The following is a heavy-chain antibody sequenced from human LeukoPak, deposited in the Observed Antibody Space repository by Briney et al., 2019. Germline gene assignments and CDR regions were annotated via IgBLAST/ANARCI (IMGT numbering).Heavy chain of an antibody. Sequence: SETLSLTCAVYGGSFSGYYWSWIRQPPGKGLEWIGEINHSGSTNYNPSLKSRVTISVDTSKSQFSLKLSSVTAADTAVYYCARDAESYGMDVWGQGTTATVSS. CDR2: INHSGST. V-gene: IGHV4-34*01. CDR1: GGSFSGYY. D-gene: IGHD3-10*01. CDR3: ARDAESYGMDV. J-gene: IGHJ6*02.